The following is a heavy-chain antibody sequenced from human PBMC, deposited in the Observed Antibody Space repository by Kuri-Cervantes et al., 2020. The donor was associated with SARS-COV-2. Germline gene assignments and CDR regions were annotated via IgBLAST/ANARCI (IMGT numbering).Heavy chain of an antibody. CDR2: INPSGGST. CDR3: ARDWGQSRYDFWSGYALGY. Sequence: ASVKVSCKASGYTFTSYYMHWVRQAPGQGLEWMGIINPSGGSTSYAQKFQGRVTMTRDTSTSTVYMELSSLRSEDTAVCYCARDWGQSRYDFWSGYALGYWGQGTLVTVSS. V-gene: IGHV1-46*01. J-gene: IGHJ4*02. CDR1: GYTFTSYY. D-gene: IGHD3-3*01.